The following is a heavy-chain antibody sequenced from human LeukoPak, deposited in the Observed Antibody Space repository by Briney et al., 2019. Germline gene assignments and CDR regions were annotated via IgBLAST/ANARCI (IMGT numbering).Heavy chain of an antibody. J-gene: IGHJ6*02. CDR2: INHNGNVN. Sequence: GSLRLSCAASEFTFSNYALHWVRQAPGKGLEWVASINHNGNVNYYVDSVKGRFTISRDNAKNSLYLQMSNLRAEDTAVYFCARGCGLDVWGQGATVTVSS. CDR1: EFTFSNYA. D-gene: IGHD2-8*01. CDR3: ARGCGLDV. V-gene: IGHV3-7*03.